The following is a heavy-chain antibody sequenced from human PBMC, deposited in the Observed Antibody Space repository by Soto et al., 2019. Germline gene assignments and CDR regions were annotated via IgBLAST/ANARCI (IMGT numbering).Heavy chain of an antibody. V-gene: IGHV5-10-1*01. Sequence: PGESLKISCKGSGYSFTSYWISWVRQMPGKGLEWMGRIDPSDSYTNYSPSFQGHVTISADKSISTAYLQWSSLKASDTAMYYCARHQYSSSWYAHWGQGTLVTVSS. CDR3: ARHQYSSSWYAH. CDR2: IDPSDSYT. J-gene: IGHJ5*02. CDR1: GYSFTSYW. D-gene: IGHD6-13*01.